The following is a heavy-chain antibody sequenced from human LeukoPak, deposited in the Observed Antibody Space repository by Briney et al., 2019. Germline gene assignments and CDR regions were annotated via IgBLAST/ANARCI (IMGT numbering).Heavy chain of an antibody. V-gene: IGHV3-21*01. CDR1: GFTFSSYS. D-gene: IGHD6-19*01. CDR3: ARASYSSGWYDLDY. Sequence: GGSLRLSCAASGFTFSSYSMNWVRQAPGKGLEWVSSISSSSSYIYYADSVKGRFTISRDNAKNSLYLQMNSLRAEDTAVYYCARASYSSGWYDLDYWGQGTLVTVSS. J-gene: IGHJ4*02. CDR2: ISSSSSYI.